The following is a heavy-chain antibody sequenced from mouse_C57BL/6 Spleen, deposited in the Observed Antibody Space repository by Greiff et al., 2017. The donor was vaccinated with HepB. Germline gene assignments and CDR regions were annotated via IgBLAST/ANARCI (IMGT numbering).Heavy chain of an antibody. D-gene: IGHD1-1*01. CDR1: GFTFSSYT. CDR3: ARHQRYYGSTWFAY. V-gene: IGHV5-9*01. Sequence: EVQLVESGGGLVKPGGSLKLSCAASGFTFSSYTMSWVRQTPEKRLEWVATISGGGGNTYYPDSVKGRFTISRDNAKNTLYLQMSSLRSEDTALYYCARHQRYYGSTWFAYWGKGTLVTVSA. CDR2: ISGGGGNT. J-gene: IGHJ3*01.